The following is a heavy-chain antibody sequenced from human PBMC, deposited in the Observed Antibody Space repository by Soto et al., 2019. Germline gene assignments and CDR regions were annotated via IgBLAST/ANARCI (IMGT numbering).Heavy chain of an antibody. D-gene: IGHD2-8*02. CDR1: GGSISSYY. Sequence: PSETLSLTCTVFGGSISSYYWSWIRQPPGKGLEWIGYIYYSGITDYNPSLKSRVTISVDTSKSQFSLKLSSVTAADTAVYYCARGGGVYYFDYWGQGTLVTVSS. CDR3: ARGGGVYYFDY. V-gene: IGHV4-59*01. J-gene: IGHJ4*02. CDR2: IYYSGIT.